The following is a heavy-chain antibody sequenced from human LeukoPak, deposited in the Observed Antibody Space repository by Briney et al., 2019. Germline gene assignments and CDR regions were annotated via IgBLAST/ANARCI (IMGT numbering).Heavy chain of an antibody. CDR1: GVSINNYY. J-gene: IGHJ4*02. CDR2: VYYSGST. CDR3: ARAYSSSWYPIDY. D-gene: IGHD6-13*01. Sequence: NASETLSLTCSVSGVSINNYYWSWIREPPGRGLEWIGYVYYSGSTYYNPSLKSRVTISVDTSKNQFSLKLSSVTAADTAVYYCARAYSSSWYPIDYWGQGTLVTVSS. V-gene: IGHV4-59*12.